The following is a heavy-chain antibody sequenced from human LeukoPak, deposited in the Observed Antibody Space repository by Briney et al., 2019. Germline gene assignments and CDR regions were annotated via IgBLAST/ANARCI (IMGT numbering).Heavy chain of an antibody. CDR1: GFTVSSNY. CDR2: IYSGGST. Sequence: GGSLRLSCAASGFTVSSNYMSWVRQAPGKGLEWVSVIYSGGSTYYAGSVKGRFTISRDNSKNTPYLQMNSLRAEDTAVYYCARTIAVAGTLGFDYWGQGTLVTVSS. CDR3: ARTIAVAGTLGFDY. V-gene: IGHV3-66*01. J-gene: IGHJ4*02. D-gene: IGHD6-19*01.